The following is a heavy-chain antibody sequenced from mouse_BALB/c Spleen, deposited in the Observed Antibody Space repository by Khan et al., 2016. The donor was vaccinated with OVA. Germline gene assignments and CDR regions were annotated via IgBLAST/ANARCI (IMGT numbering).Heavy chain of an antibody. CDR1: GYTFTNYG. V-gene: IGHV9-3-1*01. CDR3: ARANGNYWFAY. D-gene: IGHD2-1*01. J-gene: IGHJ3*01. Sequence: QIQLVQSGPELKKPGETVKISCKASGYTFTNYGMNWVKQAPGQGLKWMGWINTYIGEPTYADDFKGRFAFSLETSASTAYLQINNLKNEDTATYLCARANGNYWFAYWGQGTLVTVSA. CDR2: INTYIGEP.